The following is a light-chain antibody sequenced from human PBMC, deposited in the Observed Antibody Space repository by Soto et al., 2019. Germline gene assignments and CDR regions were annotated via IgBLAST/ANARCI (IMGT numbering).Light chain of an antibody. CDR1: RSFASSY. J-gene: IGKJ5*01. V-gene: IGKV3D-15*01. Sequence: SPATVSLSPGERATPSCRASRSFASSYLAWYQQRPGQAPRLLIYAASNRATGIPARFSGSGSGTEFTLSISSLQSEDFAVYYCQQYNNWPPITFGQGTRLEI. CDR2: AAS. CDR3: QQYNNWPPIT.